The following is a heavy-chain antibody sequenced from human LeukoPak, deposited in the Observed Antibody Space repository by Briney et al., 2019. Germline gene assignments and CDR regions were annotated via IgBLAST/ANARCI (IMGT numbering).Heavy chain of an antibody. D-gene: IGHD3-22*01. Sequence: GGSLRLSCAASGNYWMHWVRQAPGQGLVWVSHINSDGSWTGYADSVKGRFTISRDNSKNTLYLQMNSLRAEDAAVYYCAREGMLTGPRDGYYYDSSGYYYWGQGTLVTVSS. CDR3: AREGMLTGPRDGYYYDSSGYYY. V-gene: IGHV3-74*01. J-gene: IGHJ4*02. CDR2: INSDGSWT. CDR1: GNYW.